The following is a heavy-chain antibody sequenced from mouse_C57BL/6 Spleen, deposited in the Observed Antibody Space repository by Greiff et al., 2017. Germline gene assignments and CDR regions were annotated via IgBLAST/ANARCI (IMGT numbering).Heavy chain of an antibody. Sequence: VMLVESGPGLVAPSQSLSITCTVSGFSLTSYAISWVRQPPGKGLEWLGVIWTGGSTNYNSALKSRLSISKDNSKSQVFLKMNSLQTDDTARYYCARDGNYGYFDYWGQGTTLTGSS. CDR1: GFSLTSYA. CDR2: IWTGGST. D-gene: IGHD2-1*01. CDR3: ARDGNYGYFDY. J-gene: IGHJ2*01. V-gene: IGHV2-9-1*01.